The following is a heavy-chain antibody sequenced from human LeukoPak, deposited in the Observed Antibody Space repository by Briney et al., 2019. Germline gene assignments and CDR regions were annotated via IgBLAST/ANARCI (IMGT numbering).Heavy chain of an antibody. CDR2: IYYSGST. V-gene: IGHV4-59*01. Sequence: SETLSFTCTVSGVSISSYYWSWLRQPPGKGLEWIGYIYYSGSTNYNPSLKSRVTISVDTSKNQFSLKLSSVTAADTAVYYCARAYCGGDCYGGPHWYFDLWGRGTLVTVSS. CDR1: GVSISSYY. J-gene: IGHJ2*01. D-gene: IGHD2-21*02. CDR3: ARAYCGGDCYGGPHWYFDL.